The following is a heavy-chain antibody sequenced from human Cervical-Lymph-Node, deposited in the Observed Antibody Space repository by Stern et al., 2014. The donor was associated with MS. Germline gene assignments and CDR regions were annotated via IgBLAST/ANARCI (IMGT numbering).Heavy chain of an antibody. CDR3: ARGDRIAAAGSNWFDP. D-gene: IGHD6-13*01. J-gene: IGHJ5*02. V-gene: IGHV1-2*04. CDR1: GYTFTGYY. CDR2: INPNSGGT. Sequence: QVQLVESGAEVKKPGASVKVSCKASGYTFTGYYMHWVRQAPGQGLEWMGWINPNSGGTNYAQKFQGWVTMTRDTSISTAYMELSRLRSDDTAVYYCARGDRIAAAGSNWFDPWGQGTLVTVSS.